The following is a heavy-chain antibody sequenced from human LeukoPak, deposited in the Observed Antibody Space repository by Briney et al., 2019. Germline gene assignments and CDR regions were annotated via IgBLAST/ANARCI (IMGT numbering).Heavy chain of an antibody. D-gene: IGHD3-3*01. CDR3: ARAGGYDFWSGLYYYYGMDV. CDR1: GYTFTSYD. J-gene: IGHJ6*02. V-gene: IGHV1-2*04. CDR2: INPNSGGT. Sequence: GASVKVSCKASGYTFTSYDINWVRQAPGQGLEWMGWINPNSGGTNYAQKFQGWVTMTRDTSISTAYMELSRLRSDDTAVYYCARAGGYDFWSGLYYYYGMDVWGQGTTVTVSS.